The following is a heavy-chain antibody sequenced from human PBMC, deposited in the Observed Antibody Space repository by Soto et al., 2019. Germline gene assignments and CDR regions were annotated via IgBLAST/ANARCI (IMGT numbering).Heavy chain of an antibody. CDR3: ARVAWAKYYFDF. V-gene: IGHV1-69*02. CDR2: IIPIPDIA. Sequence: SVKVSCKASGDSFSRYSISWVRQAPGQGLEWMGRIIPIPDIAEYAQKFQGRVTITVDKSTSTAYMKLSGLRSEDTAVYYCARVAWAKYYFDFWGQGTPVTVSS. CDR1: GDSFSRYS. D-gene: IGHD1-26*01. J-gene: IGHJ4*02.